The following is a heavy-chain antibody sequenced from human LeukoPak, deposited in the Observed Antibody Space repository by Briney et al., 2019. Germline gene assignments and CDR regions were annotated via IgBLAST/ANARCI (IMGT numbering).Heavy chain of an antibody. CDR3: AKDRSYGSGSYWFWSDAFDI. D-gene: IGHD3-10*01. J-gene: IGHJ3*02. CDR2: ISGSGGST. Sequence: GGSLRLSCAASGFTFSSYAMSWVRQAPGKGLEWVSAISGSGGSTYYADSVKGRFTISRDNSKNTLCLQMNSLRAEDTAVYYCAKDRSYGSGSYWFWSDAFDIWGQGKMVTVSS. V-gene: IGHV3-23*01. CDR1: GFTFSSYA.